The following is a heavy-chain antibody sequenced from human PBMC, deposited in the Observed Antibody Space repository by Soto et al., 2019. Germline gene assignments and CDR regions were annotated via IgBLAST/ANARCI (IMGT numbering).Heavy chain of an antibody. J-gene: IGHJ6*02. Sequence: ASVKGSFKGSGSTFTIDAMHWGRQAPGQRLVWMGWINAGNGNTKYSQKFQGRVTITWDTSASPAYMELSSLRSQDPAVYYCATVLFSPGFHSYYYYGMDVWGQGTAV. D-gene: IGHD1-1*01. CDR2: INAGNGNT. V-gene: IGHV1-3*01. CDR3: ATVLFSPGFHSYYYYGMDV. CDR1: GSTFTIDA.